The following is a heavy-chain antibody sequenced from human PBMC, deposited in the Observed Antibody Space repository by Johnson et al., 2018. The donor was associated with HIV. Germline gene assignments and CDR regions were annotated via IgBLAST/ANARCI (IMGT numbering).Heavy chain of an antibody. Sequence: VQLVESGVGVVQPGRSLRLSCAASGFTFSSYAMSWVRQAPGKGLEWVSAISGSGGSTYYADSVKGRFTISRDNSKNTLYLKMNSLRAEDTAVYYCAKVTMIVVVDNAFDIWGQGTVVTVSS. V-gene: IGHV3-23*04. CDR2: ISGSGGST. CDR1: GFTFSSYA. J-gene: IGHJ3*02. CDR3: AKVTMIVVVDNAFDI. D-gene: IGHD3-22*01.